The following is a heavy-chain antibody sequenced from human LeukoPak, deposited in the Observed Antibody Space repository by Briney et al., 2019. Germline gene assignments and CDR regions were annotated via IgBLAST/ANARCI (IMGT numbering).Heavy chain of an antibody. CDR1: GGSISSGGYY. V-gene: IGHV4-31*03. J-gene: IGHJ6*02. CDR3: ARACSSTSCQTYYYYGMDV. Sequence: KSSQTLSLTCTVSGGSISSGGYYWSWIRQHPGKGLEWIGEINHSGSTNYNPSLKSRVTISVDTSKNQFSLKLSSVTAADTAVYYCARACSSTSCQTYYYYGMDVWGHGTTVTVSS. D-gene: IGHD2-2*01. CDR2: INHSGST.